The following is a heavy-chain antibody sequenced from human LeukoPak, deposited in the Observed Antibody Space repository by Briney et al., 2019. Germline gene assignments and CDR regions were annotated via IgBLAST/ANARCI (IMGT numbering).Heavy chain of an antibody. J-gene: IGHJ4*02. D-gene: IGHD2-15*01. CDR1: GGTFSSYA. V-gene: IGHV1-69*05. Sequence: SGKVSCKASGGTFSSYAISWVRQAPGQGLEWMGGIITIFGTANYAQKFQGRVTITTDESTSTAYMELSSLRSEDTAVYYCASPDPYCSGGSCYLGYWGQGTLVTVSS. CDR2: IITIFGTA. CDR3: ASPDPYCSGGSCYLGY.